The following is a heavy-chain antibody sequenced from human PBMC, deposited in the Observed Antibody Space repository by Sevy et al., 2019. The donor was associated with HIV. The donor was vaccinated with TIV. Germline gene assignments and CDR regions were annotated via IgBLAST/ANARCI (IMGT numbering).Heavy chain of an antibody. D-gene: IGHD3-10*01. CDR1: EFTISDYSDYH. Sequence: GGSLRLSCAASEFTISDYSDYHMAWIRQAPGKGLECIAYISGSGGTIYYAESVRGRFIISRDNAKKSLYLHMNSLRTGDTAVYYCARDPGRGARGLLTYFCFDLWGRGTPVTVSS. J-gene: IGHJ2*01. V-gene: IGHV3-11*01. CDR3: ARDPGRGARGLLTYFCFDL. CDR2: ISGSGGTI.